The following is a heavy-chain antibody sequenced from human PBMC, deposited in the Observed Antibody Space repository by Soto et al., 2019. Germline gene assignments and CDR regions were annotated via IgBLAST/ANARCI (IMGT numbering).Heavy chain of an antibody. V-gene: IGHV4-30-2*01. CDR1: GDSMTSGDYS. CDR3: DRGDYQYSIDD. J-gene: IGHJ4*02. Sequence: QLQLQESGSRLVKSSQTLSLTCTVSGDSMTSGDYSWSWIRQPPGKGLEWLGYIYRTGNTHYSPSLKSRVFISQDRSKNQFSLELTSVTAADTAVYYCDRGDYQYSIDDWGQGTLVTVSS. CDR2: IYRTGNT. D-gene: IGHD2-2*01.